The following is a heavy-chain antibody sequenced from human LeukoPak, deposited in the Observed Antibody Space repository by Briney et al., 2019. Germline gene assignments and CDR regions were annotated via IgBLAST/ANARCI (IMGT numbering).Heavy chain of an antibody. CDR2: IGTAGDT. CDR1: GFTFSSYD. Sequence: PGGSLRLSCAASGFTFSSYDMHWVRQATGTGLEWVSAIGTAGDTYYPGSVKGRFTISRENAKNSLYLQMNSLRAEDTAVYYCARIGAGSSRDYWGQGTLVTVSS. J-gene: IGHJ4*02. CDR3: ARIGAGSSRDY. V-gene: IGHV3-13*04. D-gene: IGHD6-13*01.